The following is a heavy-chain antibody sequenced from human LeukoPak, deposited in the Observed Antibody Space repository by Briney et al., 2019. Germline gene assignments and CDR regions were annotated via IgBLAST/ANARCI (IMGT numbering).Heavy chain of an antibody. V-gene: IGHV1-69*05. Sequence: SVKVSCRASGGTFSSYAISWVRQAPGQGVGGMGGIIPILGTANYPQNFQGRVTITTDESKSTAYMALSSLRSDDPDVYYCARVVPAAILGWFDPWGQGTLVTVSS. J-gene: IGHJ5*02. CDR3: ARVVPAAILGWFDP. CDR2: IIPILGTA. D-gene: IGHD2-2*02. CDR1: GGTFSSYA.